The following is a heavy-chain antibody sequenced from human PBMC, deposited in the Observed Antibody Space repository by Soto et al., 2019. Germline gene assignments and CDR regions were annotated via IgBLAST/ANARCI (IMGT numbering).Heavy chain of an antibody. CDR2: IYWDDDK. V-gene: IGHV2-5*02. J-gene: IGHJ6*02. Sequence: QITLKESGPTLVKPTQTLTLTCTFSGFSLSTSGVGVGWIRQPRGKALEWLALIYWDDDKRYSPSLKSRLTITKDSSKNQVVLTMTNMDPVDTATYYCAHMEPYYYGSASYTLMDVWGQGTTVTVSS. CDR3: AHMEPYYYGSASYTLMDV. CDR1: GFSLSTSGVG. D-gene: IGHD3-10*01.